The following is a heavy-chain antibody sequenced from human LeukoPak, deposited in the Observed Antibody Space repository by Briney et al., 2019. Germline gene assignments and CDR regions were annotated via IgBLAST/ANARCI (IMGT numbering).Heavy chain of an antibody. CDR1: GYTFTSYD. V-gene: IGHV1-8*03. J-gene: IGHJ4*02. D-gene: IGHD3-3*01. Sequence: ASVKVSCKASGYTFTSYDINWVRQATGLGLEWMGWMNPNSGNTGYAQKFQGRVTITRNTSISTAYMELSSLRSEDTAVYYCARGNLYYDFWSGYYYDYWGQGTLVTVSS. CDR3: ARGNLYYDFWSGYYYDY. CDR2: MNPNSGNT.